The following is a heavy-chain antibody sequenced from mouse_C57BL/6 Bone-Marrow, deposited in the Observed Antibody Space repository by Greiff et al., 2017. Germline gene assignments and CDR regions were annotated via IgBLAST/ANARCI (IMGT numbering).Heavy chain of an antibody. CDR2: IDPENGDT. V-gene: IGHV14-4*01. D-gene: IGHD2-10*01. CDR1: GFNIKDDY. Sequence: VQLKESGAELVRPGASVKLSCTASGFNIKDDYMHWVKQRPEQGLEWIGWIDPENGDTEYASKFQGKATITADTSSNTAYLQLSSLTSEDTAVYYCTRLQGAYWGQGTLVTVSA. J-gene: IGHJ3*01. CDR3: TRLQGAY.